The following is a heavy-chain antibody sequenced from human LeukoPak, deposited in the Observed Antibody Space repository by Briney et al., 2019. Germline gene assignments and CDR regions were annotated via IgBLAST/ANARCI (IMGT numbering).Heavy chain of an antibody. CDR1: GYTFTGYY. D-gene: IGHD2-15*01. CDR2: INPNSGGT. V-gene: IGHV1-2*02. CDR3: ARVVVAAKGFDP. J-gene: IGHJ5*02. Sequence: GASVKVSCKASGYTFTGYYMHWVRQAPGQGLEWMGWINPNSGGTNYAQKFQGRATMTRDTSISTAYMELSRLRSDDTAVYYCARVVVAAKGFDPWGQGTLVTVSS.